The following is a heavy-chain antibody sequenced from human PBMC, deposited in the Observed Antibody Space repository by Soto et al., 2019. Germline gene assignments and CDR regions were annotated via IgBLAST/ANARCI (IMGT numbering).Heavy chain of an antibody. J-gene: IGHJ4*02. V-gene: IGHV4-39*01. CDR1: GGSISSSSYY. CDR3: ARRNDFWSGYYFGY. D-gene: IGHD3-3*01. Sequence: SETLSLTCTVSGGSISSSSYYWGWIRQPPGKGLKWIGSIYYSGSTYYNPSLKSRVTISVDTSKNQFSLKLSSVTAADTAVYYCARRNDFWSGYYFGYWGQGTLVTVSS. CDR2: IYYSGST.